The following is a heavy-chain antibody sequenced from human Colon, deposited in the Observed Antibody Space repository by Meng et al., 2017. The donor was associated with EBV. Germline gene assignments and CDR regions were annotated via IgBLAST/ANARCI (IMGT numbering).Heavy chain of an antibody. V-gene: IGHV3-73*02. CDR3: SIDFWSDPSWFDP. CDR2: ITNYANNFAT. J-gene: IGHJ5*02. D-gene: IGHD3-3*01. CDR1: GFTFSDSA. Sequence: GHGGESGGELVQTGCDLKLSCAASGFTFSDSAVHWVRQASGKGREWIGRITNYANNFATAYAASLKGRFTISRDDSKNTAYLQMNSLITEDTAVYYCSIDFWSDPSWFDPWGQGTLVTVSS.